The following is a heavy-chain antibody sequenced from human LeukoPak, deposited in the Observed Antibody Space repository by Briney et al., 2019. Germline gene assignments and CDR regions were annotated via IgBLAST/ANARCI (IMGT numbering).Heavy chain of an antibody. Sequence: GGSLRLSCAASGFLFDDYGMSWVRQAPGKGLEWVSGINWNGGSTGYADSVKGRFTISRDNAKNSLYLQMNSLRAEDTASYYCARDDSSITGTKRHWGQGTLVTVSS. J-gene: IGHJ4*02. D-gene: IGHD1-7*01. CDR3: ARDDSSITGTKRH. CDR1: GFLFDDYG. CDR2: INWNGGST. V-gene: IGHV3-20*04.